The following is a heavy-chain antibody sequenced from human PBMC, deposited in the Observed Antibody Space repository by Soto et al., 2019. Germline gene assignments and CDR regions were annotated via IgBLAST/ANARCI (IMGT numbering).Heavy chain of an antibody. J-gene: IGHJ4*02. CDR1: GSALPRYR. CDR3: ARDHTEWLVHCDY. V-gene: IGHV1-18*01. Sequence: ASLRGYYSTCGSALPRYRSTLGRQNPGQGLEWMGWISAYNDNTNYAQKLQGRVTMTTDTSTSTAYMELRSLRSDDTAVYYCARDHTEWLVHCDYWGQGTLVTVSS. CDR2: ISAYNDNT. D-gene: IGHD6-19*01.